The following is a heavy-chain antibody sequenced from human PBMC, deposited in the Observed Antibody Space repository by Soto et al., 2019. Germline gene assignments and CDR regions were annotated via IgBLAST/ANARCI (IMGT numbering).Heavy chain of an antibody. Sequence: ASVKVSCKTSGEIFSRFAIHWVRQVPGQRPEWMGWIHAGNGNTKYSQKFQDRLTVTRDTSASTAYMELSSLRSEDTGIYYCARHGPDWYFDHWGQGTFVTVSS. CDR1: GEIFSRFA. CDR3: ARHGPDWYFDH. J-gene: IGHJ4*02. D-gene: IGHD3-9*01. CDR2: IHAGNGNT. V-gene: IGHV1-3*01.